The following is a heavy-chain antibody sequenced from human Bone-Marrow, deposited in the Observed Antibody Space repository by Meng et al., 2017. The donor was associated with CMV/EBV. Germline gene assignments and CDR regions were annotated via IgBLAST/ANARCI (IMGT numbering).Heavy chain of an antibody. V-gene: IGHV3-49*04. Sequence: GESLKISCTAPGFTFGDYAMSWVRQAPGKGLEWVGFIRSKAYGGTTEYAASVKGRFTISRDDSKSIAYLQMNSLKTENTAVYYCTRDPHHLDAFDIWGQGTMVTVSS. CDR1: GFTFGDYA. CDR3: TRDPHHLDAFDI. CDR2: IRSKAYGGTT. J-gene: IGHJ3*02.